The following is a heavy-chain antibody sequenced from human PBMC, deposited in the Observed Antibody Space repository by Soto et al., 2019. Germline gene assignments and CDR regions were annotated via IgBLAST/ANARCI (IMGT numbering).Heavy chain of an antibody. Sequence: EVQLVESGGGLVQPGGSLRLSCAASGFTFSSYWMHWVRQAPGKGLVWVSRVNSDGRTISYADSVKGRFTISRDNAKNTLSLQMNSLRAEDTAVYYCARETLWFGESLKSGGRGTLVTVSS. D-gene: IGHD3-10*01. CDR1: GFTFSSYW. J-gene: IGHJ4*02. CDR3: ARETLWFGESLKS. CDR2: VNSDGRTI. V-gene: IGHV3-74*01.